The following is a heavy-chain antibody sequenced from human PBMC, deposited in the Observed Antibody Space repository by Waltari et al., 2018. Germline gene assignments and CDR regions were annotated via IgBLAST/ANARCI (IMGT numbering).Heavy chain of an antibody. CDR2: IIPIFGTA. CDR3: ASGGLDYDYIWGSYRPQQPDY. J-gene: IGHJ4*02. D-gene: IGHD3-16*02. V-gene: IGHV1-69*08. CDR1: GGTCSSYA. Sequence: QVQLVQSGAEVKKPGSSVKVSCKASGGTCSSYAISWVRQAPGQGLEWMGRIIPIFGTANYAQKFQGRVTITADKSTSTAYMELSSLRSEDTAVYYCASGGLDYDYIWGSYRPQQPDYWGQGTLVTVSS.